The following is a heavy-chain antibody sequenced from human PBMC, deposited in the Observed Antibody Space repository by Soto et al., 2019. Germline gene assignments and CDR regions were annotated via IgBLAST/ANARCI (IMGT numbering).Heavy chain of an antibody. Sequence: GGSLRLSCAASGFTFSSYAMSWVRQAPGKGLEWVSAISGSGGSTYYADSVKGRFTISRDNSKNTLYLQMNSLRAEDTAVYYCAKDLITGLWFGGGDAFDIWGQGTMVTVSS. CDR3: AKDLITGLWFGGGDAFDI. D-gene: IGHD3-10*01. CDR1: GFTFSSYA. V-gene: IGHV3-23*01. CDR2: ISGSGGST. J-gene: IGHJ3*02.